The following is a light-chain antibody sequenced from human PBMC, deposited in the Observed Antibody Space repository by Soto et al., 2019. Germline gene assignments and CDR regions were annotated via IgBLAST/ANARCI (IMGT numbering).Light chain of an antibody. V-gene: IGKV3-11*01. CDR3: QQRSNWLSFT. CDR2: DAS. Sequence: EIVLTQSPATLSLSPGERATLSCRASQSVSSYLAWYQQKPGQAPRLLIYDASNRATGIPARFSGSGSGTDFTLTISSLEPEDFAVYYCQQRSNWLSFTCGPGTKVDIK. CDR1: QSVSSY. J-gene: IGKJ3*01.